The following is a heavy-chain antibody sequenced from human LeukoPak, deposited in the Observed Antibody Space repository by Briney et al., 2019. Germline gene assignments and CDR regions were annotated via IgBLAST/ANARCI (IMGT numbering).Heavy chain of an antibody. D-gene: IGHD4-17*01. Sequence: GGSLRLSCVGSGLTFSSYDMNWVRQAPGKGLEWISYISNSGNTIYYADSVKGRFTISRDNAKNSLYLQMNSLRAEDTAVYYCAKDIKAGNGDSSFDDWGQGTLVTVSS. CDR1: GLTFSSYD. V-gene: IGHV3-48*03. J-gene: IGHJ4*02. CDR3: AKDIKAGNGDSSFDD. CDR2: ISNSGNTI.